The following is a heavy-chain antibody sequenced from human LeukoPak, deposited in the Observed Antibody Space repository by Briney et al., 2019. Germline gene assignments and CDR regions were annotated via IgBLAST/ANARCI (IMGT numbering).Heavy chain of an antibody. V-gene: IGHV1-18*01. CDR2: ISAYNGNT. J-gene: IGHJ4*02. CDR3: AREHVLTGGYYQRNFDY. Sequence: ASVKVSCKASGYTFTSFGISWVRQAPGQGLEWMGWISAYNGNTNYAQKLQGRVTMTTDTSTNTAYLELRSLRSDDTAVYYCAREHVLTGGYYQRNFDYWGQGTLVTVSS. D-gene: IGHD3-22*01. CDR1: GYTFTSFG.